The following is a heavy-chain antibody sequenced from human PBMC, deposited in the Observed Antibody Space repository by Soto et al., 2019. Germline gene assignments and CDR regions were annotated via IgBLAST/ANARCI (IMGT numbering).Heavy chain of an antibody. D-gene: IGHD6-6*01. CDR3: TKSSGGSSSVGMDY. CDR2: ITRDGYNK. CDR1: GFIFKNYA. Sequence: LRLSCAGSGFIFKNYALNWVRQAPGKGLEWVASITRDGYNKYYADSVKGRFTISRDNSRDTLSLQMTALTIEDSSVYYCTKSSGGSSSVGMDYWGQGTRVTVSS. J-gene: IGHJ4*02. V-gene: IGHV3-30*04.